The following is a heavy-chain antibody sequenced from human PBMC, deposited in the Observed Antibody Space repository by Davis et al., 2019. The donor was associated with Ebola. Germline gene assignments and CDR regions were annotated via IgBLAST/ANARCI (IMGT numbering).Heavy chain of an antibody. CDR2: ISYDGSSK. D-gene: IGHD2-8*01. J-gene: IGHJ6*02. CDR3: ASESRNGYYYGMDV. V-gene: IGHV3-30*03. CDR1: GFIVSDKY. Sequence: GGSLRLSCAASGFIVSDKYMSWVRQAPGKGLEWVAVISYDGSSKYYADSVKGRFTISRDTSKNTLYLQMNSLRGEDTAVYYCASESRNGYYYGMDVWGQGTTVTVSS.